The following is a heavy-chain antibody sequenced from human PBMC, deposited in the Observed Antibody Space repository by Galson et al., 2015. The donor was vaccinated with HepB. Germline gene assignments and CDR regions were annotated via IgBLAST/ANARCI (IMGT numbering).Heavy chain of an antibody. CDR1: GLSFGIHA. Sequence: SLRLSCAVSGLSFGIHAMNWVRLAPGKGLQWVSTISTSGADTYYTDSVKGRFTISRDNSKNMLYLQMNTLRVEDTAIYYCAKDADILTGYPYYFDYWGQGTLVSVSS. CDR3: AKDADILTGYPYYFDY. CDR2: ISTSGADT. V-gene: IGHV3-23*01. D-gene: IGHD3-9*01. J-gene: IGHJ4*02.